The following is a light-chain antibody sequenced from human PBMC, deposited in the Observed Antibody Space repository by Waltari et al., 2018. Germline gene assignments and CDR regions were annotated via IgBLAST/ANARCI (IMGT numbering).Light chain of an antibody. CDR3: QQRSNWPPWT. CDR1: QSVSSY. Sequence: EIVLTQSPATLSLSPGERATLSCRSSQSVSSYSASYQQKPGQAPRLPIYDASNRATGIPARFSVSGSGTDFTLTISSLEPEDFAVYYCQQRSNWPPWTFGQGTKVEIK. J-gene: IGKJ1*01. V-gene: IGKV3-11*01. CDR2: DAS.